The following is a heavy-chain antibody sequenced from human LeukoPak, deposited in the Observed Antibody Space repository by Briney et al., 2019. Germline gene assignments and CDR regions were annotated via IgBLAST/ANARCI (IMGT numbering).Heavy chain of an antibody. V-gene: IGHV4-39*07. Sequence: PSETLSLTCTVSGGSISSSSYYWGWIRQPPGKGLEWIGSIYYSGSTYYNPSLKSRVTISVDPSKNQFSLKLSSVTAADTAVYYCAREQIPYYYDSSGYYFISTPPYAFDIWGQGAMVTVSS. CDR1: GGSISSSSYY. CDR3: AREQIPYYYDSSGYYFISTPPYAFDI. CDR2: IYYSGST. D-gene: IGHD3-22*01. J-gene: IGHJ3*02.